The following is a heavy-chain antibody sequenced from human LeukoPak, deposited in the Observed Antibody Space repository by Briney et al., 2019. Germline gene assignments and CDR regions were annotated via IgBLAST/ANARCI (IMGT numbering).Heavy chain of an antibody. Sequence: GGSLRLSCAASGFTFSSYWMHWVRQAPGKGLVWVSRINSDGSSTSYADSVKGRFTISRDNAKNTLYLQMNSLRAEDTAVYYCAKGGGSSGRSYYSDYWGQGTLVTVSS. J-gene: IGHJ4*02. CDR1: GFTFSSYW. CDR3: AKGGGSSGRSYYSDY. V-gene: IGHV3-74*01. D-gene: IGHD6-19*01. CDR2: INSDGSST.